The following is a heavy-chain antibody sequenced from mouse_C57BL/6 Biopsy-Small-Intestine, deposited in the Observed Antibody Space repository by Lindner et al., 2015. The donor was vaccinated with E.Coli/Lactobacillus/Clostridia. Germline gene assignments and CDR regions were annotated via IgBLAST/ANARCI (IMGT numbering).Heavy chain of an antibody. D-gene: IGHD2-14*01. J-gene: IGHJ2*01. Sequence: VQLQESGPELVKPGASVKISCKASGYSFTGYYMHWVKQSPEKSLEWIGEINPSTGGTTYNQNFKDKATITADTSSNTAYLQLSSLTSEDTAVYYCARSDYRYDEGYWGQGTTLTVSS. V-gene: IGHV1-42*01. CDR1: GYSFTGYY. CDR3: ARSDYRYDEGY. CDR2: INPSTGGT.